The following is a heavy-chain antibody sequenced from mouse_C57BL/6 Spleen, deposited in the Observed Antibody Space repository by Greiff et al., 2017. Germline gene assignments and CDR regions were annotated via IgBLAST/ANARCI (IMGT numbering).Heavy chain of an antibody. V-gene: IGHV1-81*01. Sequence: QVQLQQSGAELARPGASVKLSCKASGYTFTSSGISWVKQRTGQGLEWIGEIYPRSGNTYYNEKFKGKATLTADKSSSTAYMELRSLTSEDSAVYFCARIAMVTTDRYYFDYWGQGTTLTVSS. CDR2: IYPRSGNT. J-gene: IGHJ2*01. CDR1: GYTFTSSG. D-gene: IGHD2-1*01. CDR3: ARIAMVTTDRYYFDY.